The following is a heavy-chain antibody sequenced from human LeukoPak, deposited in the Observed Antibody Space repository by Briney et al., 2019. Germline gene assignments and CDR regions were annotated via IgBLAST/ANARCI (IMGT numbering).Heavy chain of an antibody. J-gene: IGHJ4*02. Sequence: GGSLRLSCAASGFTVSSNYMSWVRQAPGKGLEWVSVIYSGGSTYYADSVKGRFTISRDNSKNTLYLQMNSLRAEDTAVYYCAKGHTVTTALVYVYWGQGTLVTVSS. CDR2: IYSGGST. V-gene: IGHV3-53*01. CDR3: AKGHTVTTALVYVY. CDR1: GFTVSSNY. D-gene: IGHD4-11*01.